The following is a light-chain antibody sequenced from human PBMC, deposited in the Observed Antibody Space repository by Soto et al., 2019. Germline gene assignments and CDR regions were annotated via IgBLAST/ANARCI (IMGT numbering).Light chain of an antibody. CDR2: TAS. V-gene: IGKV1-39*01. CDR3: QQSYSSPIT. CDR1: QNIGSC. Sequence: DIQMTQSPSSLSASVGDRVTISCRASQNIGSCLNWYQQSPGKAPKLLIYTASSLQSGVPSRFSGSQSGTDFTLTINSLQPEDFATYYCQQSYSSPITFGQGTRLEI. J-gene: IGKJ5*01.